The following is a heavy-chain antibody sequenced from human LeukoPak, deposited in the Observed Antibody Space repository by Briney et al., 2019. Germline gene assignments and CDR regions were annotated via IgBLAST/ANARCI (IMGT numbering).Heavy chain of an antibody. J-gene: IGHJ4*02. CDR2: IIPIFGTA. CDR1: GGTFSSYA. CDR3: ARQGWDTAMVTSLFDY. V-gene: IGHV1-69*13. D-gene: IGHD5-18*01. Sequence: ASVKVSCKASGGTFSSYAISWVRQAPGQGLEWMGGIIPIFGTANYAQKSQGRVTITADESTSTAYMELSSLRSEDTAVYYCARQGWDTAMVTSLFDYWGQGTLVTVSS.